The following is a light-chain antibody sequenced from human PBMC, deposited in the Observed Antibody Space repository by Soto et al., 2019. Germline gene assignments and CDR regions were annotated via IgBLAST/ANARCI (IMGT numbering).Light chain of an antibody. V-gene: IGKV3-15*01. CDR2: GAS. CDR1: QSVSSN. Sequence: EIVMTHSPATLSVSPCERATLSFSASQSVSSNLAWYQQKPGQAPRLLIYGASTRATGIPARFSGSGSGTEFTLTISSLEPEDFAVYYCQQYNNWPLTFGGGTKVDIK. J-gene: IGKJ4*01. CDR3: QQYNNWPLT.